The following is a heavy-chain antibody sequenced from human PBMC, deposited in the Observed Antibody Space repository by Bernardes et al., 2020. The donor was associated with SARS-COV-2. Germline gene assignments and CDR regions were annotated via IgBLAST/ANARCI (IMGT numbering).Heavy chain of an antibody. CDR1: GFTVSSNY. V-gene: IGHV3-66*02. CDR3: ASRMATSWGFDY. CDR2: IYRGCST. D-gene: IGHD3-16*01. J-gene: IGHJ4*02. Sequence: GGSLRLSCAASGFTVSSNYMGWVRQAPGKVLEWVSVIYRGCSTYYADSVKGRFSISGDNSKNTLFLQMNSLRVEDTAVYYCASRMATSWGFDYWGQGTLVTVSS.